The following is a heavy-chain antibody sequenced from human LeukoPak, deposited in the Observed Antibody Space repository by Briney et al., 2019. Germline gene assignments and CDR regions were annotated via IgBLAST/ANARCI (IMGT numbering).Heavy chain of an antibody. D-gene: IGHD3-10*01. CDR1: GYTFTSYG. CDR3: ARDEGIRDMVRGVGYYYYMDV. Sequence: ASVKVSCKASGYTFTSYGFSWVRQAPGQGLEWMGWISAYNGNTNYAQKFQGGVTMTTDTSTSTVYMELRSLRSEDTAVYYCARDEGIRDMVRGVGYYYYMDVWGKGTTVTISS. V-gene: IGHV1-18*01. J-gene: IGHJ6*03. CDR2: ISAYNGNT.